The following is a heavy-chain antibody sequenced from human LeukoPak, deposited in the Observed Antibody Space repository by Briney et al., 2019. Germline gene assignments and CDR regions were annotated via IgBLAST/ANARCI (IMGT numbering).Heavy chain of an antibody. Sequence: SVKVSCKASGGTFSSYAISWVRQAPGQGLEWMGGIIPIFGTANYAQKFQGRVTITTDESTSTAYMELSSLRSEDTAVYYCAIFWSSHHCFDYWGQGTLVTVSS. CDR1: GGTFSSYA. CDR3: AIFWSSHHCFDY. D-gene: IGHD3-3*01. CDR2: IIPIFGTA. J-gene: IGHJ4*02. V-gene: IGHV1-69*05.